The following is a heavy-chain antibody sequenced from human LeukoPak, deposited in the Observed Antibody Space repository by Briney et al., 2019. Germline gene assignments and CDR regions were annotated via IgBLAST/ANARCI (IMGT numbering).Heavy chain of an antibody. D-gene: IGHD4-17*01. J-gene: IGHJ6*02. V-gene: IGHV1-69*13. CDR3: ARESAYLVTVTTKSGYYYGMDV. CDR2: IIPIFGTA. CDR1: GGTFSSYA. Sequence: ASVKVSCKASGGTFSSYAISWVRQAPGQGPEWMGGIIPIFGTANYAQKFQGRVTITADESTSTAYMELSSLRSEDTAVYYCARESAYLVTVTTKSGYYYGMDVWGQGTAVTVSS.